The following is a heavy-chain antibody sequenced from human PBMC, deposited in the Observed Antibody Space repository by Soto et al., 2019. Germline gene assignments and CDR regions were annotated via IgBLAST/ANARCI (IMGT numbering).Heavy chain of an antibody. CDR2: INAGNGNT. V-gene: IGHV1-3*01. Sequence: ASVKVSCKASGYTFTSYAMHWVRQAPGQRLEWMGWINAGNGNTKYSQKFQGRVTITRDTSASTAHMELSSLRSEDTAVYYCARDAYCSGGSCYQYYYYYYGMDVWGQGTTVTVSS. J-gene: IGHJ6*02. CDR1: GYTFTSYA. D-gene: IGHD2-15*01. CDR3: ARDAYCSGGSCYQYYYYYYGMDV.